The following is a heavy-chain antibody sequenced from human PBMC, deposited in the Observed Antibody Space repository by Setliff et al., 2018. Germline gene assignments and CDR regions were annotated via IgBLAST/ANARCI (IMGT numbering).Heavy chain of an antibody. V-gene: IGHV3-30*02. J-gene: IGHJ6*02. D-gene: IGHD2-21*01. CDR1: GFTFSRFG. Sequence: GGSLRLSCAASGFTFSRFGMYWVRQAPGKGLEWVAFVRYDGSNKYYADFVKGRFTLSRDNSKNTLYLQMNSLTTEDTAVYYCAKDSLEVVIALHGMDVWGQGTTVTVS. CDR3: AKDSLEVVIALHGMDV. CDR2: VRYDGSNK.